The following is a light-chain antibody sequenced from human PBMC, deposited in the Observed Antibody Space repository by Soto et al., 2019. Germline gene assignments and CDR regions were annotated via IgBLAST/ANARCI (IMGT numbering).Light chain of an antibody. CDR1: SSDVGGYDF. V-gene: IGLV2-8*01. CDR3: SSYAGSNNL. J-gene: IGLJ2*01. CDR2: EVA. Sequence: QSALTQPHSASGSPGQSVTISCTGTSSDVGGYDFVSWYQQHPGKAPKLILYEVAKRPSGVPDRFSCSKSGNTASLTVSGLQSEDEADYYCSSYAGSNNLFGGGTKLTVL.